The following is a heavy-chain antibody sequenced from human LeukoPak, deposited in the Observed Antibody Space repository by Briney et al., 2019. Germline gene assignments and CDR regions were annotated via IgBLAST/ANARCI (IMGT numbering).Heavy chain of an antibody. Sequence: PGGSLRLSCAASGFTFEDYGMSWVRQAPGKGLEWVSGINWDDDTTAYADSVKGRFTISRDNAKNSLYLQMNSLRAEDTAFYYCARDYSGTYYFNDYFDSWGQGTLVTVSS. J-gene: IGHJ4*02. CDR1: GFTFEDYG. V-gene: IGHV3-20*04. D-gene: IGHD1-26*01. CDR2: INWDDDTT. CDR3: ARDYSGTYYFNDYFDS.